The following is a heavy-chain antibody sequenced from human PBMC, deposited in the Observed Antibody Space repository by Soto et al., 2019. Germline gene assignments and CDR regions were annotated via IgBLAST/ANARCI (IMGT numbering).Heavy chain of an antibody. Sequence: PGGSLRLSCEASGFAFNTYGMHWVRQAPGKELEWVAVIWFDGSIRYYADSVKGRFTISRDNSKNTLYLQMDNLRAEDTAVYYCARDLNLGSFDYWGQGTLVTVSS. J-gene: IGHJ4*02. CDR3: ARDLNLGSFDY. CDR1: GFAFNTYG. CDR2: IWFDGSIR. V-gene: IGHV3-33*01.